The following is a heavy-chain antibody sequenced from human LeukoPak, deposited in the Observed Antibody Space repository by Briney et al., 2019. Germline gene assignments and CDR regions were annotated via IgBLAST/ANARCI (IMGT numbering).Heavy chain of an antibody. D-gene: IGHD6-19*01. V-gene: IGHV1-2*02. CDR1: GYTFTDYY. CDR3: ASQWLVSRGMDY. J-gene: IGHJ4*02. CDR2: INPNSGGT. Sequence: ASVKVSCKASGYTFTDYYIHWVRQAPGQGLEWMGWINPNSGGTNYAQKFQGRVTMTRDTSISTAYMELSRLRSDDTAVYYCASQWLVSRGMDYWGQGTLVTVSS.